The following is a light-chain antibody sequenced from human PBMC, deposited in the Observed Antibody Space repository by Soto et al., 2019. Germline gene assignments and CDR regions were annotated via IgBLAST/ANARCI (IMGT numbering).Light chain of an antibody. CDR3: CSYAGTVAYV. V-gene: IGLV2-23*02. Sequence: QSVLAQPASVSGSPGQSITISCAGTGSDVGAYNLVSWYQQHPGKAPKPIICEVNTRPSGISNRFSGSTSGDTASLTISGLQAEDEADDFCCSYAGTVAYVFGTGTKVTVL. J-gene: IGLJ1*01. CDR1: GSDVGAYNL. CDR2: EVN.